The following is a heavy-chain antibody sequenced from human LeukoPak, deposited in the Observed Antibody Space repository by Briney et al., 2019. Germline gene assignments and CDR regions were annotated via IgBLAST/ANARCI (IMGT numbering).Heavy chain of an antibody. CDR2: INPNSGGT. CDR3: AREASIAARPGFDY. J-gene: IGHJ4*02. V-gene: IGHV1-2*02. D-gene: IGHD6-6*01. CDR1: GYTFTGYY. Sequence: ASVKVSCKASGYTFTGYYMHWVRQAPGQRLEWMGWINPNSGGTNYAQKFQGRVTMTRDTSISTAYMELSRLRSDDTAVYYCAREASIAARPGFDYWGQGTLVTVSS.